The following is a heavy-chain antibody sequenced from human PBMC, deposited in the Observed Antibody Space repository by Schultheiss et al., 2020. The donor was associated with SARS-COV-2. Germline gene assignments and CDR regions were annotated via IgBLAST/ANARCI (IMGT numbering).Heavy chain of an antibody. D-gene: IGHD5-12*01. CDR1: GFTFTNAW. Sequence: GGSLRLSCAASGFTFTNAWMNWVRQAPGKGLEWVSVIYSGGSTYYADSVKGRFTISRDNSKNTLYLQMNSLRAEDTAVYYCARVRWLRDYYYYYGMDVWGQGTTVTVSS. CDR2: IYSGGST. J-gene: IGHJ6*02. V-gene: IGHV3-53*01. CDR3: ARVRWLRDYYYYYGMDV.